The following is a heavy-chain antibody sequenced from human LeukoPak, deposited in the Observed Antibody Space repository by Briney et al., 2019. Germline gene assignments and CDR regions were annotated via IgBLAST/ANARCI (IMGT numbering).Heavy chain of an antibody. CDR2: INPGSGGT. Sequence: GASVKVSCKAFAYTFTGYYMHWVRQAPGQGLEWMGRINPGSGGTNYAQSFQGRVTMTRDTSISTAYMELSRLRSDDTAVYYCARAYCSGYTCFTDYWGQGTLVTVSS. D-gene: IGHD2-15*01. J-gene: IGHJ4*02. CDR3: ARAYCSGYTCFTDY. CDR1: AYTFTGYY. V-gene: IGHV1-2*06.